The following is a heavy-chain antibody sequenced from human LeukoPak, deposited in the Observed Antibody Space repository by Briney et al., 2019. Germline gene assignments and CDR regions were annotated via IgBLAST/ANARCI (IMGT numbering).Heavy chain of an antibody. CDR2: ITADGGGT. J-gene: IGHJ5*02. CDR3: AKLTSLASDL. D-gene: IGHD3-3*01. Sequence: PGGSLRLSCAASGFTFRLYVMIWVRQAPGKGLEWVSSITADGGGTFYADSVRGRFTISRDNSQSAPFLQMNSLRAEDTAVYYCAKLTSLASDLWGQGTQVIVSS. CDR1: GFTFRLYV. V-gene: IGHV3-23*01.